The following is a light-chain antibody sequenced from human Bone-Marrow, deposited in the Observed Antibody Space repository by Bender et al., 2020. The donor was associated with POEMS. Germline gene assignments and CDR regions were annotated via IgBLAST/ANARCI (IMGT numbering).Light chain of an antibody. J-gene: IGLJ1*01. Sequence: QSVLTQPPSVSGTPGQRVTISCSGSGSNIGGYPVNWYQQLPGTAPRLLIYTNNERPSGVPDRFSGSKSGNTASLTISGLQAEDEADYYCCSYADSYTYVFGTGTKVTVL. V-gene: IGLV1-44*01. CDR2: TNN. CDR3: CSYADSYTYV. CDR1: GSNIGGYP.